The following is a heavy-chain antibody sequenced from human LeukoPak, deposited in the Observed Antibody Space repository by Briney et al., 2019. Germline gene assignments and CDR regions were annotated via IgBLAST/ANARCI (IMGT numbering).Heavy chain of an antibody. CDR2: MNPNSGNT. Sequence: GASVKVSCKASGYTFTSYDINWVRQATGQGLEWMGWMNPNSGNTGYAQKFQGRVTMTRNTSISTAYMELSSLRSEDTAMYYCARVLRVTMVRGVISFGYWGQGTLVTVSS. CDR3: ARVLRVTMVRGVISFGY. V-gene: IGHV1-8*01. J-gene: IGHJ4*02. CDR1: GYTFTSYD. D-gene: IGHD3-10*01.